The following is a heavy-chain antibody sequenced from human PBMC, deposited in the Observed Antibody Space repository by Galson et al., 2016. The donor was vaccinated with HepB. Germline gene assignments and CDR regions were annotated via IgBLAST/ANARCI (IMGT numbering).Heavy chain of an antibody. CDR2: IWFDGSSK. D-gene: IGHD6-13*01. CDR3: ATEDLSSPGNGALDI. V-gene: IGHV3-33*01. CDR1: GFIFSHYD. J-gene: IGHJ3*02. Sequence: SLRLSCAASGFIFSHYDMHWVRQAPGEGLEWVAMIWFDGSSKHHSDSVRGRFTISRDNSKNTLYLEMNSLRAEDTAVYYCATEDLSSPGNGALDIWGQGAMVTVSS.